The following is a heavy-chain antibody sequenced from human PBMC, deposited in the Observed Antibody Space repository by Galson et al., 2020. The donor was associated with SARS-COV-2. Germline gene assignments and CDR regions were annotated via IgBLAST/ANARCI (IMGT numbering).Heavy chain of an antibody. Sequence: GGSLRLSCAASGFSFDTYWMSWVRQAPGKGLEWVANIKTDGSEKRYVDSVKGRFTIARDNTENTLSLQMNSLRVEDTAVYYCATQRTNPKDAFDIWGQGTLVTVSS. CDR2: IKTDGSEK. V-gene: IGHV3-7*03. CDR3: ATQRTNPKDAFDI. J-gene: IGHJ3*02. CDR1: GFSFDTYW.